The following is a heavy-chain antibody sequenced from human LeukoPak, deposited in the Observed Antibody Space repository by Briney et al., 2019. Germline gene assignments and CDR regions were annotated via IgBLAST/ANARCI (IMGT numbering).Heavy chain of an antibody. V-gene: IGHV1-46*01. CDR2: INPSAGST. D-gene: IGHD3-10*01. CDR1: GNTFTSYY. Sequence: ASVKVSCKASGNTFTSYYVHWVRQAPGQGLEWMGIINPSAGSTSYAQKFQGRVTMTRDTSTSTVYMELSSLRSEDTAIYYCAVTFRANWFDPWGQGTLVTVSS. J-gene: IGHJ5*02. CDR3: AVTFRANWFDP.